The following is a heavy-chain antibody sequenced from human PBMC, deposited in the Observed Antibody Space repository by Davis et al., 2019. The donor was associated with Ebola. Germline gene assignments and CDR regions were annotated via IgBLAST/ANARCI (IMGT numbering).Heavy chain of an antibody. V-gene: IGHV3-21*01. D-gene: IGHD5-24*01. Sequence: GESLKISCAAAGFSFTTYSMSWVRQAPGKGLEWVSSISSSSSYIYYADSVKGRFTISRDNAKNSLYLQMNSLRAEDTAVYYCARDRGDGYNLQAFSFDYWGQGTLVTVSS. CDR2: ISSSSSYI. J-gene: IGHJ4*02. CDR1: GFSFTTYS. CDR3: ARDRGDGYNLQAFSFDY.